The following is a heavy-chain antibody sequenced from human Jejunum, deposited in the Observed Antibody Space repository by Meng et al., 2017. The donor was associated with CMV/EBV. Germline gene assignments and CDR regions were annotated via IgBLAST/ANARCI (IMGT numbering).Heavy chain of an antibody. Sequence: CAVYGGSFSGYYWSWLRQPPGKGLEWIGEINHSGSTNSNPSLKSRVTISVDTSKNQFSLKLSSVTAADTAVYYCSITIFARRGMDVWGQGTTVTVSS. D-gene: IGHD3-3*01. V-gene: IGHV4-34*01. CDR3: SITIFARRGMDV. CDR2: INHSGST. J-gene: IGHJ6*02. CDR1: GGSFSGYY.